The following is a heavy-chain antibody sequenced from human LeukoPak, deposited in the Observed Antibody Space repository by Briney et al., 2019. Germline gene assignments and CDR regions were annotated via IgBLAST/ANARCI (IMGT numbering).Heavy chain of an antibody. CDR2: ISGSGGST. J-gene: IGHJ4*02. V-gene: IGHV3-23*01. D-gene: IGHD3-22*01. CDR1: GFTFSSYA. Sequence: GGSLRLSCAASGFTFSSYAMSWVRQAPGKGLEWVSAISGSGGSTYYADSVKGRFTISRDNSKNTLYLQMNSLRAEDTAVYYCAKGGRHYYDSSGYYYFDYWGQGTLVTVSS. CDR3: AKGGRHYYDSSGYYYFDY.